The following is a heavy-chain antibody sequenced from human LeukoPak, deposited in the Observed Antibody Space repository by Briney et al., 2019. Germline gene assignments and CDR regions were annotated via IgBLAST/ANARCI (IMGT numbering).Heavy chain of an antibody. CDR2: IRYDGSNK. CDR3: ARDRAAAMEYYYMGV. D-gene: IGHD2-2*01. CDR1: GFTFSSYG. V-gene: IGHV3-33*01. Sequence: PGRSLRLSCAASGFTFSSYGMHWVRQAPGKGLEWVAVIRYDGSNKNYADSVKGRFTISRDNSKNTLYLQMNSLRAEDTAVYYCARDRAAAMEYYYMGVWGKGTTVTVSS. J-gene: IGHJ6*03.